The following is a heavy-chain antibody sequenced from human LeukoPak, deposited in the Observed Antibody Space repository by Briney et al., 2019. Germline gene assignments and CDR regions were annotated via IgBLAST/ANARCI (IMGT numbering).Heavy chain of an antibody. CDR2: IVVGSGNT. Sequence: ASVKVSCKASGFTFTSCAMQWVRRARGQRLEWIGWIVVGSGNTNYAQKFQGRVTITADESTSTAYMELSSLRSEDTAVYYCARASAWITMVRGVLSLNWFDPWGQGTLVTVSS. V-gene: IGHV1-58*02. D-gene: IGHD3-10*01. CDR1: GFTFTSCA. J-gene: IGHJ5*02. CDR3: ARASAWITMVRGVLSLNWFDP.